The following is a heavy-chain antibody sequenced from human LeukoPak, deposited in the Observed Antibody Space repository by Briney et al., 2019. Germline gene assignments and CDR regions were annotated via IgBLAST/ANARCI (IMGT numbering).Heavy chain of an antibody. Sequence: GGSLRLSCAASGFTFSTYGMHWVRQAPGKGLEWVSFMEYDGSNKYYADSVKGRFTISRDNSKNTLYLQMNSLRPEDTAVYYCASHGWGVVVVTATFFDYWGQGTLVTVSS. D-gene: IGHD2-15*01. V-gene: IGHV3-30*19. CDR2: MEYDGSNK. J-gene: IGHJ4*02. CDR1: GFTFSTYG. CDR3: ASHGWGVVVVTATFFDY.